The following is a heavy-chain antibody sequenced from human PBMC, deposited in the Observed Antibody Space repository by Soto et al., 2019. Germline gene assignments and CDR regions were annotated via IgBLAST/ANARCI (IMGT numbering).Heavy chain of an antibody. CDR2: IYYSGSA. CDR3: ARRPLVRGIIPYYFDS. CDR1: GGSINNSSFY. Sequence: QLQLQESGPGLVKPSETLSLTCPVSGGSINNSSFYWGWVRQPPGKRLEWIGSIYYSGSAYYNPSLKSRLTISVDTSKNQFSLNLSSVTAADTAVYFCARRPLVRGIIPYYFDSWGQGTLVTVSS. V-gene: IGHV4-39*01. D-gene: IGHD3-10*01. J-gene: IGHJ4*02.